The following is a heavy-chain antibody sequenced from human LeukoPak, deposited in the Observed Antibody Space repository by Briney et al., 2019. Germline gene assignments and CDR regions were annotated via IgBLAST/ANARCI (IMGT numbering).Heavy chain of an antibody. D-gene: IGHD3-10*01. Sequence: GASVKVSCKASGGTFTSYAISWVRQAPGQGLEWMGRIIPIFGIANYAQKFQGRVTITADKFTSTAYMELSSLRSEDTAVYYCARDWSWFGEISYYYGMDVWGQGTTVTVSS. CDR2: IIPIFGIA. V-gene: IGHV1-69*04. CDR3: ARDWSWFGEISYYYGMDV. J-gene: IGHJ6*02. CDR1: GGTFTSYA.